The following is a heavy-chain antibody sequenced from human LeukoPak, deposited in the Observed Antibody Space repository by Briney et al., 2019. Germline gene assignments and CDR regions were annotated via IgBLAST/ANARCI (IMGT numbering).Heavy chain of an antibody. CDR3: ARVVGATLDY. D-gene: IGHD1-26*01. CDR1: GFPFSSYW. Sequence: GGSLRLSCVASGFPFSSYWMTWVRQAPGKGLEWVSVIYSGGSTYYADSVKGRFTISRDNSKNTLYLQMNSLRAEDTAVYYCARVVGATLDYWGQGTLVTVSS. CDR2: IYSGGST. V-gene: IGHV3-53*01. J-gene: IGHJ4*02.